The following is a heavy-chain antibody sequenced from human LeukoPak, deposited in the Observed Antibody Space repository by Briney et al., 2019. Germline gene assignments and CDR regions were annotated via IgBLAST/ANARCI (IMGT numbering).Heavy chain of an antibody. J-gene: IGHJ4*02. Sequence: ASVKVSCKASGYNFITYAMHWVRQAPGQGLEWMGYINVGNGDTKYSQKFQGRVTITRDTSASTAYMELSSLRSEDTAVYYCARDFPPLYYFDYWGQGTLDTVSS. CDR2: INVGNGDT. V-gene: IGHV1-3*01. CDR3: ARDFPPLYYFDY. CDR1: GYNFITYA.